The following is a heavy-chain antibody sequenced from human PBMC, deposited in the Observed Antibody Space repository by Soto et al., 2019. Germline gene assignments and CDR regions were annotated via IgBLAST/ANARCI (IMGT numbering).Heavy chain of an antibody. CDR1: GYTFTSYG. D-gene: IGHD2-15*01. CDR2: ISAYNGNT. Sequence: ASVKVSCKASGYTFTSYGISWVRQAPGQGLEWMGWISAYNGNTNYAQKLQGRVTMTTDTSTSTAYMELRSLRSDDTAVYYCAGDAACSGGSCYSYAFDIWGQGTMVTVSS. V-gene: IGHV1-18*01. J-gene: IGHJ3*02. CDR3: AGDAACSGGSCYSYAFDI.